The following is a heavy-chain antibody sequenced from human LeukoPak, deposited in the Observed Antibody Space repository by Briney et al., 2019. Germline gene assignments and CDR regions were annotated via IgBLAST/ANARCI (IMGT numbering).Heavy chain of an antibody. CDR1: GYTFTGYY. V-gene: IGHV1-2*02. J-gene: IGHJ4*02. CDR2: INPNSGGT. Sequence: ASVKVSCKASGYTFTGYYMHWVRQAPGQGLEWMGWINPNSGGTNYAQKFQGRVTITTDESTSTAYMELSSLRSEDTAVYYCARVEAARPYWGQGTLVTVSS. D-gene: IGHD6-6*01. CDR3: ARVEAARPY.